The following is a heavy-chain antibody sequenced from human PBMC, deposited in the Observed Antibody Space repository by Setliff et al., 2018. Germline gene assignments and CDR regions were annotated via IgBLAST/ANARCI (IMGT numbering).Heavy chain of an antibody. Sequence: SVKVSCKASGGTFSSYAISWVRQAPGQGLEWMGGIIPIFGSANCARKFQGRVTVTADESTSTAYMELSSLRSEDTAVYYCAREGVDSRSSTDYRYYMDVWGKGTTVTVSS. CDR2: IIPIFGSA. J-gene: IGHJ6*03. CDR3: AREGVDSRSSTDYRYYMDV. D-gene: IGHD3-22*01. V-gene: IGHV1-69*13. CDR1: GGTFSSYA.